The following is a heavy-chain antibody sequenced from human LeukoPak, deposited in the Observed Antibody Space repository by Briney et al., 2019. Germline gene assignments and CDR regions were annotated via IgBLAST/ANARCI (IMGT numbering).Heavy chain of an antibody. CDR3: AAPYGPGAFDI. CDR1: GFTFTSSA. Sequence: EASVKVSCKASGFTFTSSAVQWVRQARGQRLEWIGWIVVGSGNTNYAQKFQERVTITRDMSTSTAYMEPSSLRSEDTAVYYCAAPYGPGAFDIWGQGTMVTVSS. J-gene: IGHJ3*02. CDR2: IVVGSGNT. D-gene: IGHD4-17*01. V-gene: IGHV1-58*01.